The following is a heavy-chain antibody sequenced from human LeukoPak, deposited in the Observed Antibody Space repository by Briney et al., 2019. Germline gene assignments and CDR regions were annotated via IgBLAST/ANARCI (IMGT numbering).Heavy chain of an antibody. CDR3: ARERINYDILSV. J-gene: IGHJ4*02. V-gene: IGHV3-30*04. Sequence: GGSLRLSCAASGFTFSSYAMDWVRQAPGKGLEWVAVISYDGSNKYYADSVRGRFTISRDNSKNTLYLQMNSLRAEDTAVYYCARERINYDILSVWGQGTLVTVSS. D-gene: IGHD3-9*01. CDR2: ISYDGSNK. CDR1: GFTFSSYA.